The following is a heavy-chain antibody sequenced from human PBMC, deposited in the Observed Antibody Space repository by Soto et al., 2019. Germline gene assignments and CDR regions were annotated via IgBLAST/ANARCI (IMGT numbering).Heavy chain of an antibody. J-gene: IGHJ4*02. CDR3: ARGVGDSNYSYDILTGYYIPRGYFDY. D-gene: IGHD3-9*01. CDR2: INPSGGST. CDR1: GYTFTSYY. V-gene: IGHV1-46*03. Sequence: ASVKVSCKASGYTFTSYYMHWVRQAPGQGLEWMGIINPSGGSTSYAQKFQGRVTMTRDTSTSTVYMELSSLRSEDTAVYYCARGVGDSNYSYDILTGYYIPRGYFDYWGQGTLVTVSS.